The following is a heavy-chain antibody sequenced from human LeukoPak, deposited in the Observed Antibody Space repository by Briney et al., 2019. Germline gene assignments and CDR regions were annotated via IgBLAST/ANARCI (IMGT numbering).Heavy chain of an antibody. CDR2: LDPEDGET. D-gene: IGHD6-19*01. CDR1: GYTLTELS. J-gene: IGHJ4*02. V-gene: IGHV1-24*01. CDR3: ATIGEIAVDSEGMSDY. Sequence: ASVKVSCKVSGYTLTELSMHWVRQAPGKGLEWMGGLDPEDGETIYAQKFQGRVTMTEDTSTDTAYMELSSLRSEDTAVYYCATIGEIAVDSEGMSDYWGQGTLVTVSS.